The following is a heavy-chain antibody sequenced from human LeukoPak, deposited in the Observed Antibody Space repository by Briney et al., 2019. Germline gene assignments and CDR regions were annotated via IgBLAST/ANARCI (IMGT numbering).Heavy chain of an antibody. J-gene: IGHJ6*02. Sequence: GESLKISCKGSGYSFTSYWIGWVRPMPGKGLEWMGIIYPGDSDTRYSPSFQGQVTISADKSISTAYLQWSSLKASDTAMYYCARHPSIATTGRSYYYGMDVWGQGTTVTVSS. D-gene: IGHD6-13*01. V-gene: IGHV5-51*01. CDR3: ARHPSIATTGRSYYYGMDV. CDR1: GYSFTSYW. CDR2: IYPGDSDT.